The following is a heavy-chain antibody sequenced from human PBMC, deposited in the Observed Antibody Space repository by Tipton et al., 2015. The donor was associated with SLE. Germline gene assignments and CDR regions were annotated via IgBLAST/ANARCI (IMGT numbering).Heavy chain of an antibody. CDR3: AKDRGVVNYYYMDV. J-gene: IGHJ6*03. V-gene: IGHV3-23*01. CDR2: VSGSGGST. D-gene: IGHD2-15*01. CDR1: GFTFSTYT. Sequence: GSLRLSCAASGFTFSTYTMSWVRQAPGKGLEWVSGVSGSGGSTYYADSVKGRFTISRDNSKNTLYLQMNSLRAEDTAVYYCAKDRGVVNYYYMDVWGKGTTVTVSS.